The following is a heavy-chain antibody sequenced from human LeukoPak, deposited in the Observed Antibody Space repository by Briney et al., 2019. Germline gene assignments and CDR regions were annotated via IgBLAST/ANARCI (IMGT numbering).Heavy chain of an antibody. D-gene: IGHD3-16*01. V-gene: IGHV3-21*01. CDR1: GFTFSSYS. Sequence: GGSLRLSCAASGFTFSSYSMNWVRQAPGKGLEWVSSISSSSSYIYYADSVKGRFTISRDNAKNSLYLQMNSLRAEDTAVYYCARIGRGGIVDYFDYWGQGTLVTVSS. CDR3: ARIGRGGIVDYFDY. J-gene: IGHJ4*02. CDR2: ISSSSSYI.